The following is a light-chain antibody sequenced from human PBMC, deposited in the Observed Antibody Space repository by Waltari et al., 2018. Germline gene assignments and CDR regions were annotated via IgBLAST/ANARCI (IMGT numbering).Light chain of an antibody. CDR1: RNLLYSPTNKDV. Sequence: DIVMTQSPDSLVVSLGERATINCKSSRNLLYSPTNKDVLAGYQQKPGQPPKLLIYWASTRESGVPDRFTGSGSGTDFSLTSSSLQAEDVAVYYCQQYYDTPYTFGQGTKLEIK. CDR3: QQYYDTPYT. J-gene: IGKJ2*01. V-gene: IGKV4-1*01. CDR2: WAS.